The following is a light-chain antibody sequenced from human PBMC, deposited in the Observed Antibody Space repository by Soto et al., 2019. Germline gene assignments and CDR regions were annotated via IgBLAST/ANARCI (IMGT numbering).Light chain of an antibody. J-gene: IGKJ4*01. Sequence: IVLTHCPVTLSLSPGERATLSCRAIQSVSSSYLAWYQQKPGQAPRLLIYGASSRATGIPDRFSGSGSGTDFTLTISRLQPEDFAVSYCQQYGSSPPITLGGGTKVDIK. CDR2: GAS. V-gene: IGKV3-20*01. CDR1: QSVSSSY. CDR3: QQYGSSPPIT.